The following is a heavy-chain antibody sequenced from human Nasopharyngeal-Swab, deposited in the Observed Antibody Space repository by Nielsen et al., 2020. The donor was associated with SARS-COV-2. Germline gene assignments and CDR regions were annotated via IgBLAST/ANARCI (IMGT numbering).Heavy chain of an antibody. CDR1: GYTFTSYG. V-gene: IGHV1-18*04. CDR3: ARERGSYSNAGGYCYYMDV. J-gene: IGHJ6*03. Sequence: ASVKVSCKASGYTFTSYGISWVRQAPGQGLEWMGWISAYNGNTNYAQKLQGRVTMTTDTSTSTAYMELRSLRSDDTAVYYCARERGSYSNAGGYCYYMDVWGKGTTVTVSS. D-gene: IGHD1-26*01. CDR2: ISAYNGNT.